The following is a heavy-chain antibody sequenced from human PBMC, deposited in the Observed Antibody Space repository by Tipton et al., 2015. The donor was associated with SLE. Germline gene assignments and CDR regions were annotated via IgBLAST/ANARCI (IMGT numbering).Heavy chain of an antibody. J-gene: IGHJ4*02. V-gene: IGHV3-23*01. CDR1: GFTFSSYA. D-gene: IGHD6-13*01. CDR2: ISGSGGST. CDR3: ARGGYSSSWYNY. Sequence: SLRLSCAASGFTFSSYAMSWVRQAPGKGLEWVSAISGSGGSTYYADSVKGRFTISRDNSKNTLYLQMNSLRAEDTAVYYCARGGYSSSWYNYWGQGTLVTVSS.